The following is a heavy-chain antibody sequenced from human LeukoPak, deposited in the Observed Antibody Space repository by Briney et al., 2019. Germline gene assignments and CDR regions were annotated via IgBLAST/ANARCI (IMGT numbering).Heavy chain of an antibody. Sequence: AASVKVSCKASGNTFTDYYLHWVRQAHGQGLEWMGWINTNSGGTRYAQKFQGRVTMTRDTSISTAYLELSGLTSDDTAVYYCARGYPNYYGPWGQGTTVTVSS. CDR3: ARGYPNYYGP. D-gene: IGHD3-10*01. V-gene: IGHV1-2*02. CDR1: GNTFTDYY. J-gene: IGHJ3*01. CDR2: INTNSGGT.